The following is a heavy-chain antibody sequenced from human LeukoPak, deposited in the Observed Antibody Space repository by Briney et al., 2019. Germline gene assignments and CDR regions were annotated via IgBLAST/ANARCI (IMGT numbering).Heavy chain of an antibody. CDR1: GFTFSSYA. CDR3: AWMESYGGYIDY. CDR2: ISGSGGST. D-gene: IGHD4/OR15-4a*01. Sequence: GGSLRLSCAASGFTFSSYAMSWVRQAPGKGLEWVSAISGSGGSTYYADSVKGRFTISRDNSKNTLYLQMNSLRAEDTAVYYCAWMESYGGYIDYWGQGTLVTVSS. J-gene: IGHJ4*02. V-gene: IGHV3-23*01.